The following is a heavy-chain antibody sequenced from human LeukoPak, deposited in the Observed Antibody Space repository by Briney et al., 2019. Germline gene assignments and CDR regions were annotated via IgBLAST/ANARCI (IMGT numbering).Heavy chain of an antibody. J-gene: IGHJ6*03. CDR3: VRDQHDYYFFYMDV. Sequence: PETLSLTCTVSGGSISSSSYYWGWIRQPPGKGLEWIASIYNSGSTYYNPSLTSRATISVDTSKNQLSLNLSSVTAADTAVYYCVRDQHDYYFFYMDVWGKGTTVTVSS. CDR2: IYNSGST. CDR1: GGSISSSSYY. V-gene: IGHV4-39*07.